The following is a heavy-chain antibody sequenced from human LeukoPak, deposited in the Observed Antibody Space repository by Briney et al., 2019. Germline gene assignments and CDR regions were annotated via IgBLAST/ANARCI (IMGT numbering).Heavy chain of an antibody. CDR3: ARQRSAELYYDSY. J-gene: IGHJ4*02. CDR1: GGSISSTSYY. CDR2: IYHTGTT. V-gene: IGHV4-39*01. Sequence: SETLSLTCNVSGGSISSTSYYWGWIRQPPGKGLEWIGSIYHTGTTYYSPSLKSRVTISVDTSKNQFSLKLSSVTAADTAVYYCARQRSAELYYDSYWGQGTLVTVSS. D-gene: IGHD3-22*01.